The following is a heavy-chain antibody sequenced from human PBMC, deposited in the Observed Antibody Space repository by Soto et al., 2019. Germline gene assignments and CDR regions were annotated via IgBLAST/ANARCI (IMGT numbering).Heavy chain of an antibody. CDR1: GGSISSSSYY. CDR2: IYYSGST. V-gene: IGHV4-39*01. D-gene: IGHD2-15*01. J-gene: IGHJ4*02. Sequence: PSETLSLTYTVSGGSISSSSYYWGWIRQPPGKGLEWIGSIYYSGSTYYNPSLKSRVTISVDTSKNQFSLKLSSVTAADTAVYYCARPGFGRNQDWYYFDYWGQGTLVTVSS. CDR3: ARPGFGRNQDWYYFDY.